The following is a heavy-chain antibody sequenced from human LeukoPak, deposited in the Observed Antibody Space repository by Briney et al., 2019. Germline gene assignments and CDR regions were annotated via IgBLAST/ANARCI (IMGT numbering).Heavy chain of an antibody. CDR1: GFTFSSYW. D-gene: IGHD4-11*01. CDR3: ARLGYSKGYYYGMDV. Sequence: GGSLRLSCAASGFTFSSYWMHWVRQAPGKGLVWFSRINSDGSSTSYADSVKGRFTISRDNAKNTLYLQMNSLRAEDTALYYCARLGYSKGYYYGMDVWGQGTTVTVSS. V-gene: IGHV3-74*01. J-gene: IGHJ6*02. CDR2: INSDGSST.